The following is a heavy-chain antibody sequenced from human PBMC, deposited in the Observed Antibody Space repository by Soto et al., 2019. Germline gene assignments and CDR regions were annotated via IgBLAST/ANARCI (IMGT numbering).Heavy chain of an antibody. Sequence: SETLSLTCSVSGGTITRGDHFWSWVRQSPGKGLEWLGYIYYSGSTYYNPSLKGRVMMTIDTSKHQFSLNLSSVTAADTAVFYCGRGQTAIDVWGQGATVT. CDR1: GGTITRGDHF. CDR3: GRGQTAIDV. D-gene: IGHD5-18*01. J-gene: IGHJ6*02. V-gene: IGHV4-30-4*01. CDR2: IYYSGST.